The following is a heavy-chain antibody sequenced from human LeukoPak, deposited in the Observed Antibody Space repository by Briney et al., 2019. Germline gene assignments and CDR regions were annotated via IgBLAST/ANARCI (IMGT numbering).Heavy chain of an antibody. CDR1: GFTFDDYA. V-gene: IGHV3-43*02. J-gene: IGHJ4*02. Sequence: GGSLRLSCAASGFTFDDYAMHWVRQAPGKGLEWVSLISRDGGGTYYADSVKGRFTISRDNSKNSLYLQMSSLRAEDTAFYYCAKSVSPGGGYDYFDYWGQGTLVTVSS. CDR3: AKSVSPGGGYDYFDY. D-gene: IGHD5-12*01. CDR2: ISRDGGGT.